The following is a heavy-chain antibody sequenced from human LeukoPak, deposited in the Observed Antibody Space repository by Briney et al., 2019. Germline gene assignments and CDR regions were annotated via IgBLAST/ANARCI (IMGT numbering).Heavy chain of an antibody. D-gene: IGHD5-12*01. CDR2: IRYDGSNK. Sequence: PGGSLRLPCAASGFTFSSYGMHWVRQAPGKGLEWVAFIRYDGSNKYYADSVKGRFTISRDNSKNTLYLQMNSLRAEDTAVYYCAKSPPIVATYFDYWGQGTLVTVSS. CDR1: GFTFSSYG. J-gene: IGHJ4*02. CDR3: AKSPPIVATYFDY. V-gene: IGHV3-30*02.